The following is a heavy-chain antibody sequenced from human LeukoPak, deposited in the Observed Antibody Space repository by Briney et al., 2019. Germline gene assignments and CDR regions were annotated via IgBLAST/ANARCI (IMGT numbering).Heavy chain of an antibody. D-gene: IGHD6-19*01. CDR1: GYSFTTYW. Sequence: GESLKISCKGSGYSFTTYWIGWVRQMPGKGLEWMGIIYPGDADTRYSPSFQGQVTISADKSISTAYLQWSSLKASDTAMYYCARREVAVAGFIDYWGQGTLVTVSS. V-gene: IGHV5-51*01. J-gene: IGHJ4*02. CDR3: ARREVAVAGFIDY. CDR2: IYPGDADT.